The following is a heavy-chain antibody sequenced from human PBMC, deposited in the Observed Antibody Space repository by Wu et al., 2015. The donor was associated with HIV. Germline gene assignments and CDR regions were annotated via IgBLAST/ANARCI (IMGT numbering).Heavy chain of an antibody. J-gene: IGHJ6*03. CDR3: ARDFSGFYYYMDV. V-gene: IGHV1-2*02. Sequence: QVHLVQSGPEMKKPGASVKVSCKTSGYTFTSYGITWVRQAPGQGLEWMGWINSKSGDTNYAQKFQGRVTMTRDTSISTAYMELSRLRSDDTAVYFCARDFSGFYYYMDVWGKGTTVTVSS. CDR1: GYTFTSYG. D-gene: IGHD3-10*01. CDR2: INSKSGDT.